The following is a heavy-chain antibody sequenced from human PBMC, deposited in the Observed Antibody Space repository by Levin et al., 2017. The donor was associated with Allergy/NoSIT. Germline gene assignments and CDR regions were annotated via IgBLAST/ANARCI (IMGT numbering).Heavy chain of an antibody. V-gene: IGHV1-18*01. J-gene: IGHJ6*02. Sequence: GESLKISCKASGYTFTSYGISWVRQAPGQGLEWMGWISAYNGNTNYAQKLQGRVTMTTDTSTSTAYLERRSLRSDDTAVYYCARSGVYCSGGSCSLGDYYYYGMDVWGQGTTVTVSS. CDR2: ISAYNGNT. D-gene: IGHD2-15*01. CDR3: ARSGVYCSGGSCSLGDYYYYGMDV. CDR1: GYTFTSYG.